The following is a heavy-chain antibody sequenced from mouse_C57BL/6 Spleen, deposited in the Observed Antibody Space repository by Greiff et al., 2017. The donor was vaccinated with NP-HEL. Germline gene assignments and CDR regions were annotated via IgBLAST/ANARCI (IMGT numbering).Heavy chain of an antibody. CDR1: GYSITSGYY. CDR3: AREGYYGYDLYYFDY. J-gene: IGHJ2*01. V-gene: IGHV3-6*01. Sequence: EVKLQESGPGLVKPSQSLSLTCSVTGYSITSGYYWNWIRQFPGNKLEWMGYISYDGSNNYNPSLKNRISITRDTSKNQFFLKLNSVTTEDTATYYCAREGYYGYDLYYFDYWGQGTTLTVSS. CDR2: ISYDGSN. D-gene: IGHD2-2*01.